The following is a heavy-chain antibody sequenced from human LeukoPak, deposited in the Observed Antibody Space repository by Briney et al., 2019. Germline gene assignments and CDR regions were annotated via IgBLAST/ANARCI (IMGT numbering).Heavy chain of an antibody. V-gene: IGHV4-59*01. Sequence: ESSETLSLTCTVSGGSISSYYWSWIRQPPGKGLEWIGYIYYSGSTNYNPSLKSRVTISVDTSKNQFSLKLSSVTAADTAVYCCARASDYYDSSGYFDYWGQGTLVTVSS. J-gene: IGHJ4*02. D-gene: IGHD3-22*01. CDR3: ARASDYYDSSGYFDY. CDR2: IYYSGST. CDR1: GGSISSYY.